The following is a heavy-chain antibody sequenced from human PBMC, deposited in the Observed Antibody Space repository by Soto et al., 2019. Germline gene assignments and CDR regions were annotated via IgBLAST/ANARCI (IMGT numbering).Heavy chain of an antibody. J-gene: IGHJ4*02. CDR1: GFTFSGSA. V-gene: IGHV3-73*01. CDR3: TTSGSYGDF. Sequence: EVQLVESGGGLVQPGGSLKLSCAASGFTFSGSAMHWVRQASGKGLEWVGRIRSKANSYATAYAASVKGRFTISRDDSKNTEYLQMNSMKTEDTAVYYCTTSGSYGDFWGQGTLVTVSS. CDR2: IRSKANSYAT. D-gene: IGHD1-26*01.